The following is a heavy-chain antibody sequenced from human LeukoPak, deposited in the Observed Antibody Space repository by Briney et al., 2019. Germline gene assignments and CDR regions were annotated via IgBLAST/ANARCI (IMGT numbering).Heavy chain of an antibody. D-gene: IGHD2-21*02. CDR1: GFTFSSYG. Sequence: VGSLRLSCAVSGFTFSSYGMHWVRQAPGKGLEWVAVIWYDGSNKYYADSVKGRFTISRDNSKNTLCLQMNSLRAEDTAVYYCAKGGGPYCGGDCYWADAFDIWGQGTMVTVSS. CDR2: IWYDGSNK. J-gene: IGHJ3*02. V-gene: IGHV3-33*06. CDR3: AKGGGPYCGGDCYWADAFDI.